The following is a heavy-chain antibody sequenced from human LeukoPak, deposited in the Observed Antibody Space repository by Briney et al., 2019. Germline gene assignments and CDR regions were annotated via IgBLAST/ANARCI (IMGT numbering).Heavy chain of an antibody. D-gene: IGHD6-13*01. CDR2: IYTSGST. V-gene: IGHV4-61*02. CDR3: ARTLAIAAAGARYYYYMDV. J-gene: IGHJ6*03. CDR1: GGSISSGSYY. Sequence: SETLSLTCTVSGGSISSGSYYWSWIRQPAGKGLEWIVRIYTSGSTNYNPSLKSRVTISVDTSKNQFSLKLSSVTAADTAVYYCARTLAIAAAGARYYYYMDVWGKGTTVTVSS.